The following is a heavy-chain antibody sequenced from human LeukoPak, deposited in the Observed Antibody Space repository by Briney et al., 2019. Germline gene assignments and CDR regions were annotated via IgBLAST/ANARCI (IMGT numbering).Heavy chain of an antibody. V-gene: IGHV1-8*01. J-gene: IGHJ6*02. D-gene: IGHD1-26*01. CDR2: MNPNSGNT. CDR1: GYTFTSYD. Sequence: ASVKVSCKASGYTFTSYDINWVRQATGQGLEWMGWMNPNSGNTGYAQKFQGRVTMTRNTSISTAYMELSSLRSEDTAVYYCAREAIRTYSGSYYYYYGMDVWGQGTTVIVSS. CDR3: AREAIRTYSGSYYYYYGMDV.